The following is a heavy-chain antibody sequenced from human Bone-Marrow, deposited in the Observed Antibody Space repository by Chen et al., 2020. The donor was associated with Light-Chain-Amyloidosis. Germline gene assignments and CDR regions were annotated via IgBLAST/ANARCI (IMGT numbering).Heavy chain of an antibody. D-gene: IGHD3-10*01. CDR2: INAGNGNT. CDR3: ARDRFYGSGSYYIFDY. V-gene: IGHV1-3*01. CDR1: GYTSTHYA. Sequence: QVQLVQSGAEVKKPGASVKVSCKASGYTSTHYALHWVRQAPGQRLEWMGWINAGNGNTKYSQKFQGRVTITRDTSASIAYMELSSLRSEDTAVYYCARDRFYGSGSYYIFDYWGQGTLVTVSS. J-gene: IGHJ4*02.